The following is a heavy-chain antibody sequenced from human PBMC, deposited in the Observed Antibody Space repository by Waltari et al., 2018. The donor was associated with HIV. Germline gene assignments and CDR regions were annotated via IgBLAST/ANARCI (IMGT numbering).Heavy chain of an antibody. D-gene: IGHD3-22*01. CDR2: IYYSGST. J-gene: IGHJ3*02. V-gene: IGHV4-39*01. CDR3: ATSTYYYDSSGYYYQDAFDI. CDR1: GGSISSSSYY. Sequence: QLQLQESGPGLVKPSETLSLTCTVSGGSISSSSYYWGWIRQPPGKGLEWIGSIYYSGSTYYNPSLKSRVTISVDTSKNQFSLKLSSVTAADTAVYYCATSTYYYDSSGYYYQDAFDIWGQGTMVTVSS.